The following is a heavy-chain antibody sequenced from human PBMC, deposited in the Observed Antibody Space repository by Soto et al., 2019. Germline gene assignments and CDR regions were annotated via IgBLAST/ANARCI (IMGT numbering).Heavy chain of an antibody. V-gene: IGHV3-33*01. J-gene: IGHJ6*02. CDR3: ARPGDDYYYYGMHV. Sequence: QVQLVESGGGVVQPGRPLRLSCAASGFTFSSYGMHWVRQAPGKGLEWVAVIWYDGSNKYYADSVKGRFTISRDNSKNTLYLQMNSLRAEDTAVYYCARPGDDYYYYGMHVWGQGTTVTVSS. CDR1: GFTFSSYG. CDR2: IWYDGSNK. D-gene: IGHD4-17*01.